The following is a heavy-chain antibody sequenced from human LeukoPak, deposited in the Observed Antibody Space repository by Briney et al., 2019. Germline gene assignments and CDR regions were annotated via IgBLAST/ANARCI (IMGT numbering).Heavy chain of an antibody. CDR1: GGSITSDDYS. Sequence: PSETLSLTCTVSGGSITSDDYSWSWIRQPPGKGLEWSGYIYYSGNTYYNPSLKSRVTISVDTSKNQFSLKLSSVTAADTAVYYCARTYIDYLPLWGQGTLVTVSS. J-gene: IGHJ4*02. D-gene: IGHD4-11*01. CDR2: IYYSGNT. V-gene: IGHV4-30-4*01. CDR3: ARTYIDYLPL.